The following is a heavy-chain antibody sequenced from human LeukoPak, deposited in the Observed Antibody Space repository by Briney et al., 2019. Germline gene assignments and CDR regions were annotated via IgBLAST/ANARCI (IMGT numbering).Heavy chain of an antibody. V-gene: IGHV3-23*01. D-gene: IGHD1-26*01. CDR3: ARDKVLGGYGMDV. Sequence: GGSLRLSCAASGFTFSSYAMSWVRQAPGKGLEWVSAISGSGGSTYYADSVKGRFTISRDNSKNTLYLQMNSLRAEDTAVYYCARDKVLGGYGMDVWGQGTTVTVSS. CDR1: GFTFSSYA. J-gene: IGHJ6*02. CDR2: ISGSGGST.